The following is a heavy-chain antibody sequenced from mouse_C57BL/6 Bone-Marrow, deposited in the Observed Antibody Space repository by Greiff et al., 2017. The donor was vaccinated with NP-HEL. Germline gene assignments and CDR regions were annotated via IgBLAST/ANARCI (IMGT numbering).Heavy chain of an antibody. CDR3: AKRGGGSSSYWYFDV. D-gene: IGHD1-1*01. CDR2: IWGGGST. V-gene: IGHV2-9*01. CDR1: GFSLTSYG. Sequence: QVQLKESGPGLVAPSQSLSITCTVSGFSLTSYGVDWVRQPPGKGLEWLGVIWGGGSTNYNSALMSRRSTSKDNSKSQVFLKRIRLQTADTAMYYCAKRGGGSSSYWYFDVWGTGTTVTVSS. J-gene: IGHJ1*03.